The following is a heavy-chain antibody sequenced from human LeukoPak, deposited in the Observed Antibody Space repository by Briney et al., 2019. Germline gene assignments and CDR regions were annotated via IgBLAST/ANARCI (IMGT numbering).Heavy chain of an antibody. D-gene: IGHD2-2*01. CDR3: ARAGQGYCTSASCYLSLDY. J-gene: IGHJ4*02. Sequence: SETLSLTCTGSGGSISSYYWSWIRQPAGKGLEWIGRIYTSGDTNYNPSLKSRVTMSVDTSKNQFSLNLNSVTAADTAVYYCARAGQGYCTSASCYLSLDYWGQGTLVTVSS. V-gene: IGHV4-4*07. CDR2: IYTSGDT. CDR1: GGSISSYY.